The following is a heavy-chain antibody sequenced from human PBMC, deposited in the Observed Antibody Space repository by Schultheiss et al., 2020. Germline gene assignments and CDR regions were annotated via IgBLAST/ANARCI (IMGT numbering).Heavy chain of an antibody. Sequence: GSLRLSCAASGFTFSSYAMSWVRQAPGKGLEWIGSGYYNGNTYYNPSLKSRVTISVHTSKNQFSLKLSSVTAADTAVYYCARRVSIDWYFDLWGRGTLVTVSS. CDR2: GYYNGNT. J-gene: IGHJ2*01. V-gene: IGHV4-39*01. CDR3: ARRVSIDWYFDL. CDR1: GFTFSSYA. D-gene: IGHD6-6*01.